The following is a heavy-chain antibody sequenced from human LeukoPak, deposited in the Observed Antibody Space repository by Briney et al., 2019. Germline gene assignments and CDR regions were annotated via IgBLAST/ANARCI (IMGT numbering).Heavy chain of an antibody. CDR2: ISYDGSNK. CDR1: GFTFSSYG. J-gene: IGHJ6*04. CDR3: ARNTAMVDYYYYGMDV. D-gene: IGHD5-18*01. V-gene: IGHV3-30*03. Sequence: PGRSLRLSCAASGFTFSSYGMHWVRQAPGKGLEWVAVISYDGSNKYYADSVKGRFTISRDNSKNTLYLQMNSLRAEDTAVYYCARNTAMVDYYYYGMDVWGKGTTVTVSS.